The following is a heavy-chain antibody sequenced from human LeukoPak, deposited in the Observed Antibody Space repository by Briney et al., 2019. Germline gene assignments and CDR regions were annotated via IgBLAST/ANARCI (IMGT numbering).Heavy chain of an antibody. Sequence: GGSLRLSCAASGFTLSSYGMHWVRQAPGKGLEWVAVIWYDGSNKYYADSVKGRFTISRDNSKNTLYLQMNSLRAEDTAVYYCARDQCSSTSCSQSFDYWGQGTLVTVSS. CDR2: IWYDGSNK. D-gene: IGHD2-2*01. V-gene: IGHV3-33*01. CDR1: GFTLSSYG. CDR3: ARDQCSSTSCSQSFDY. J-gene: IGHJ4*02.